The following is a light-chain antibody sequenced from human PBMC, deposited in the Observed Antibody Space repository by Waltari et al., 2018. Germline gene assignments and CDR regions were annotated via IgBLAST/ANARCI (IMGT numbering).Light chain of an antibody. CDR2: GAY. V-gene: IGKV3-15*01. Sequence: EIVMTQSPATLSVSPGERATIPCRASQSVGSDLAWYQQKPGQAPSLLIYGAYTRVTCVPASFSGSGSGTEFTLTISSLQSEDFAVYYCQQYNKWPPYTFGQGTKLEIK. CDR3: QQYNKWPPYT. J-gene: IGKJ2*01. CDR1: QSVGSD.